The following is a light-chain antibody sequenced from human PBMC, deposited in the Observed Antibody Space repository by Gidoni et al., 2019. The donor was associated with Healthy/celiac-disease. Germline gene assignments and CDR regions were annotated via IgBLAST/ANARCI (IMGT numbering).Light chain of an antibody. V-gene: IGKV2-28*01. J-gene: IGKJ3*01. Sequence: DILMTQSTLSMPVTPGEPASISCRYSQSLLHSNGYNSLDWYLQKPGQSTQLLIYLGSTRASGVPDRFSGSGSGTDFTLKISRVEAEDVGVYYGMQALQTPPFTFGPGTKVDIK. CDR3: MQALQTPPFT. CDR2: LGS. CDR1: QSLLHSNGYNS.